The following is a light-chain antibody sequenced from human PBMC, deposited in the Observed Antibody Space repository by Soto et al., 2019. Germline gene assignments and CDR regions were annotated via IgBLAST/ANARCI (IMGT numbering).Light chain of an antibody. V-gene: IGKV1-5*01. Sequence: DIQMTQSPSTLSASVGDRVTITCRASQSIGSWLAWYQQKPGRAPKLLIYDVSSLASGVPSRFSGSGSGTEFTLTISSLQPDDFATYYCQQYNSYSWTFGQGTKVEIK. CDR1: QSIGSW. J-gene: IGKJ1*01. CDR2: DVS. CDR3: QQYNSYSWT.